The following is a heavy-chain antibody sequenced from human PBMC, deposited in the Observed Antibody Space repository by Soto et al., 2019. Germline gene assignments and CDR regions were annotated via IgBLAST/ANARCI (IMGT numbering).Heavy chain of an antibody. Sequence: ESLQVSCKGAVYGYTSYWIIFVRQIPGKGLEWMGRIDPSDSYTNYSPSFQGHVTISADKSISTAYLQWSSLKASDTAMYYCARKWIEVAGVYAFDIWGQGTTVTVSS. CDR3: ARKWIEVAGVYAFDI. CDR2: IDPSDSYT. CDR1: VYGYTSYW. V-gene: IGHV5-10-1*01. J-gene: IGHJ3*02. D-gene: IGHD6-19*01.